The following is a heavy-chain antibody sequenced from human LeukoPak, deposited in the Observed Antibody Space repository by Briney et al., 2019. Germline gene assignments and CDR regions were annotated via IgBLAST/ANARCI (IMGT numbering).Heavy chain of an antibody. J-gene: IGHJ6*02. CDR2: INSDGSST. CDR3: TRVEGVLQYYYGMDV. V-gene: IGHV3-74*01. Sequence: GGSLRLSCAASGFTLSNYWMHWVRQVPGQGLVWVSRINSDGSSTNYADSVKGRFTMSRDNAKNMVYLQMDSLRAEDTAVYYCTRVEGVLQYYYGMDVWGQGTTVTVS. CDR1: GFTLSNYW. D-gene: IGHD1-1*01.